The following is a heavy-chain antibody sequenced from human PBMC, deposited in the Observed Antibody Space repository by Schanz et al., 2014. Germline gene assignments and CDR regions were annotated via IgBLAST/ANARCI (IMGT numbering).Heavy chain of an antibody. CDR2: VFPNGIT. CDR1: GGSIRSGTYY. D-gene: IGHD1-1*01. J-gene: IGHJ2*01. CDR3: ARDTTWRLDL. Sequence: QVQLQESGPGLVKPSQTLSLTCTVSGGSIRSGTYYWSWIRQPAGKALEWVGRVFPNGITNYNPSLKSRVTKALNTSKTQFSLTLASLTAADTAVYYCARDTTWRLDLWGRGTLVTVSS. V-gene: IGHV4-61*02.